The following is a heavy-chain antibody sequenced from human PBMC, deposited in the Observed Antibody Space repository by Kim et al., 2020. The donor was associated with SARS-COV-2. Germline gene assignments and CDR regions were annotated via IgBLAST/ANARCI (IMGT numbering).Heavy chain of an antibody. CDR1: GGSFSGYY. D-gene: IGHD3-10*01. V-gene: IGHV4-34*01. CDR2: INHSGST. CDR3: ARGASVGHYGSGSYYPRGYYYYGMDV. Sequence: SETLSLTCAVYGGSFSGYYWSWIRQPPGKGLEWIGEINHSGSTNYNPSLKSRVTISVDTSKNQFSLKLSSVTAADTAVYYCARGASVGHYGSGSYYPRGYYYYGMDVWGQGTTVTVSS. J-gene: IGHJ6*02.